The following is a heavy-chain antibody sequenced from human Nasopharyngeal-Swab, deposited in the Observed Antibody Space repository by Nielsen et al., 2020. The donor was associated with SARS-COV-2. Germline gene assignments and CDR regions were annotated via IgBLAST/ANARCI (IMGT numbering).Heavy chain of an antibody. CDR3: ARASTYYDILAGYYNWFDP. V-gene: IGHV4-34*01. J-gene: IGHJ5*02. CDR2: INHSGST. D-gene: IGHD3-9*01. Sequence: PGKGLEWIGEINHSGSTNYNPSLKSQVTISVDTSKNQFSLKLSSVTAADTAVYCCARASTYYDILAGYYNWFDPWGQGTLVTVSS.